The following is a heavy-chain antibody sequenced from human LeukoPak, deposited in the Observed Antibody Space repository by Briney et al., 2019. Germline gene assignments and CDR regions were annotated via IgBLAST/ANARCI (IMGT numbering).Heavy chain of an antibody. CDR2: IFGSGGSA. CDR3: GKTTTGYSSGRYPGWPVDY. Sequence: GGSLRLSCAASGFTFNSDAMYWVRQAPGKGLEWVSGIFGSGGSAHYADSVKGRFTISRDNSKNTVYLQMDSLRVEDTAVYYCGKTTTGYSSGRYPGWPVDYWGQGTLVAVSS. D-gene: IGHD6-19*01. J-gene: IGHJ4*02. V-gene: IGHV3-23*01. CDR1: GFTFNSDA.